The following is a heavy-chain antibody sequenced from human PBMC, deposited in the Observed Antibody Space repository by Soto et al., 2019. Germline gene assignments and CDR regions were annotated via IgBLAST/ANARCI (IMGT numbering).Heavy chain of an antibody. CDR3: ARGLECRAYCLDKPTWFAP. Sequence: QERLVQSGAEVKKPGSSMKISCKASGGLFSSFAISWVRQAPGRGLEWMGGIIPVFGTPYYSQKFQGRVTITADKSTCTVYMELSSLRSDDTAVYFCARGLECRAYCLDKPTWFAPWGQGTLVTVSS. J-gene: IGHJ5*02. CDR1: GGLFSSFA. CDR2: IIPVFGTP. D-gene: IGHD2-21*01. V-gene: IGHV1-69*06.